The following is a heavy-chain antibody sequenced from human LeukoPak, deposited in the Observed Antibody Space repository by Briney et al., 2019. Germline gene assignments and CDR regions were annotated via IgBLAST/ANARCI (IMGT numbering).Heavy chain of an antibody. CDR1: GYTFIGYY. V-gene: IGHV1-2*02. D-gene: IGHD3-22*01. CDR3: ARDHSGYYGY. Sequence: ASVKVSCKASGYTFIGYYMHWVRQAPGQGLEWMGWINPNSGGTNYAQKFQGRVNMTRDTSISTAYMELRRLRSDDTAVYYCARDHSGYYGYWGQGTLVTVSS. CDR2: INPNSGGT. J-gene: IGHJ4*02.